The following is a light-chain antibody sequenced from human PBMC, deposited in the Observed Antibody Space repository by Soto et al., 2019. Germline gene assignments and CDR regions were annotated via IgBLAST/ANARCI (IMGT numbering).Light chain of an antibody. CDR2: GAS. Sequence: EIVMTQSPATLPVSPGERATFSCRASQSVNSRLAWYQQNPGQAPRLLIYGASTRATGVPARFSGSGSGTEFTLTISSLQPDDFATYYCQQYNSFLYTFGQGTKLEIK. CDR1: QSVNSR. J-gene: IGKJ2*01. CDR3: QQYNSFLYT. V-gene: IGKV3-15*01.